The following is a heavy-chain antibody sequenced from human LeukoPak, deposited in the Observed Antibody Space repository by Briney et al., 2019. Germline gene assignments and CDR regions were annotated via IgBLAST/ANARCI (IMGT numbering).Heavy chain of an antibody. CDR1: GGSISRYY. D-gene: IGHD6-13*01. CDR2: IYYSGST. J-gene: IGHJ4*02. CDR3: ARDRGGLAAAGTRVGDYYFDS. V-gene: IGHV4-59*01. Sequence: PSETLSLTCTVSGGSISRYYWSWIRQPPGKGLEWIGYIYYSGSTKYNPALKSRVTISVDTSKNQFSLKLSSVTAADTAVYYCARDRGGLAAAGTRVGDYYFDSWGQGTLVTVSS.